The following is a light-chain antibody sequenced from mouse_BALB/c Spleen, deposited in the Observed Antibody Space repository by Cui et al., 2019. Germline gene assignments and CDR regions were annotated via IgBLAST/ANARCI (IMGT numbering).Light chain of an antibody. V-gene: IGKV12-46*01. CDR2: AAT. CDR3: QHFWGTPFT. CDR1: ENIYSN. J-gene: IGKJ4*01. Sequence: DIQITQSPASRSVSVVETVTITCRASENIYSNIAWYQQKQGKSPQLLVYAATNLADGVPSRFSGSGSGTQYSLKINSLQSEDFGSYYCQHFWGTPFTFGSGTKLEIK.